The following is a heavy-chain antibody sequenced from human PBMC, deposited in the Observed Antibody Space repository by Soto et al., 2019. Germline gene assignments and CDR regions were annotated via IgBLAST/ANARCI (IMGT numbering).Heavy chain of an antibody. CDR3: ARGRIVGANYYYYGMDV. J-gene: IGHJ6*02. D-gene: IGHD1-26*01. CDR1: GGTFSSYA. CDR2: IIPIFGTA. V-gene: IGHV1-69*13. Sequence: SVKVSCKASGGTFSSYAISWVRQAPGQGLEWMGGIIPIFGTANYAQKFQGRVTITADESTSTAYMELSSLRSEDTAVYYCARGRIVGANYYYYGMDVWGQGTTVTVAS.